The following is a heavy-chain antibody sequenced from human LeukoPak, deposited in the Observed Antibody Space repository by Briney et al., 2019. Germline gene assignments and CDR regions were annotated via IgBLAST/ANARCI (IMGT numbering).Heavy chain of an antibody. V-gene: IGHV4-59*01. CDR3: AREQRGYYFDY. D-gene: IGHD3-3*01. J-gene: IGHJ4*02. CDR1: DYSISNSYY. CDR2: IYYSGST. Sequence: SETLSLTCTVSDYSISNSYYWSWIRQPPGKGLEWIGYIYYSGSTNYNPSLKSRVTISVDTSKNQFSLKLSSVTAADTAVYYCAREQRGYYFDYWGQGTLVTVSS.